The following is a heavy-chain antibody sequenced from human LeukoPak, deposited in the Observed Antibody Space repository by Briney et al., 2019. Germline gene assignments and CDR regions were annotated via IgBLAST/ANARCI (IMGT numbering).Heavy chain of an antibody. CDR3: ARHLTTTGVGFDC. J-gene: IGHJ4*02. Sequence: GESLKISCQGSGYSFTSYWIGWVRQMPGKGLEWMGTIYPGGSDTRYSPSFQGQVSISADKSISTAYLQWSSLKASDNATYYCARHLTTTGVGFDCWGQGTLVTVSS. CDR2: IYPGGSDT. D-gene: IGHD7-27*01. V-gene: IGHV5-51*01. CDR1: GYSFTSYW.